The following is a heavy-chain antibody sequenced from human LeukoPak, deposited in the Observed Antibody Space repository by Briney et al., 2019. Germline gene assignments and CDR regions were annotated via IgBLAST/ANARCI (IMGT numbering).Heavy chain of an antibody. Sequence: SETLSLTCTVSGGSINNYYWSWIRQPPGKGLEWIGYIYYSGSTSYNPSLKSRVTMSVDTSKNQFSLKLSSVTAADTAVYYCARSRAFNSGAFDPWGQGSLVTVSS. V-gene: IGHV4-59*01. CDR3: ARSRAFNSGAFDP. D-gene: IGHD1-26*01. CDR2: IYYSGST. J-gene: IGHJ5*02. CDR1: GGSINNYY.